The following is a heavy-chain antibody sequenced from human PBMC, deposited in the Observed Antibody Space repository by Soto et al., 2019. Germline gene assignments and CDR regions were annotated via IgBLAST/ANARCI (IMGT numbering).Heavy chain of an antibody. CDR1: ELNVRSNY. J-gene: IGHJ6*03. CDR3: ASGTKDGYYYYMDV. Sequence: GGSQRLSSTAAELNVRSNYMSWVRQAPGKGLEWVSVIYSGGSTYYADSVKGRFTISRHNSKNTLYLQMNSLRAEDTAVYYCASGTKDGYYYYMDVWGKGTTVTVSS. V-gene: IGHV3-53*04. CDR2: IYSGGST. D-gene: IGHD1-26*01.